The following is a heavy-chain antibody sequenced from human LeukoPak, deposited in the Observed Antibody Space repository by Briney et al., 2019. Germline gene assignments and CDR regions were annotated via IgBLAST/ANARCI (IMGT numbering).Heavy chain of an antibody. D-gene: IGHD6-13*01. CDR2: ISYDGSNK. CDR3: ARGGSSSWFRSLDY. J-gene: IGHJ4*02. V-gene: IGHV3-30-3*01. CDR1: GFTFSSYA. Sequence: PGRSLRLSCAASGFTFSSYAMHWVRQAPGKGLEWVAVISYDGSNKYYADSVKGRFTISRDNSKNTLYLQMNSLRAEDTAVYYCARGGSSSWFRSLDYWGQGTLVTVSS.